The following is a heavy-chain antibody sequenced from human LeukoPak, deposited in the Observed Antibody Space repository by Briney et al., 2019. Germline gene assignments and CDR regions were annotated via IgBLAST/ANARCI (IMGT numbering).Heavy chain of an antibody. CDR3: ARSNGYDSSGYYYQVYYYYYMDV. V-gene: IGHV4-34*01. CDR2: INHSGST. CDR1: GGSFSGYY. Sequence: PSETLSLTCAVYGGSFSGYYWSWIRQPPGKGLEWIGEINHSGSTNYNPSLKSRVTISVDTSKNQFSLKLSSVTAADTAVYYCARSNGYDSSGYYYQVYYYYYMDVWGKGTTVTVSS. D-gene: IGHD3-22*01. J-gene: IGHJ6*03.